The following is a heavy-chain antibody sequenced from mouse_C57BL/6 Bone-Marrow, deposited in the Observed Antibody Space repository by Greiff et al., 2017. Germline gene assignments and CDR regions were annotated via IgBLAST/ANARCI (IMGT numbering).Heavy chain of an antibody. Sequence: VQLQQSGPELVKPGASVKISCKASGYAFSSSWMNWVKQRPGKGLEWIGRIYPGDGDTNYNGKFKGKATLTADKSSSTAYMQLSSLTSEDFAVYFCARWAGSPFAYWGQGTLVTVSA. V-gene: IGHV1-82*01. CDR1: GYAFSSSW. CDR2: IYPGDGDT. CDR3: ARWAGSPFAY. J-gene: IGHJ3*01.